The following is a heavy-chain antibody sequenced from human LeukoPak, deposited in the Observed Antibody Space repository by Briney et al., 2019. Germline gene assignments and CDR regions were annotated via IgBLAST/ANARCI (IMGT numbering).Heavy chain of an antibody. CDR2: ISGSGDST. Sequence: GGSLRLSCAASGFSFPNYGLTWVRQAPGKGLEWVSSISGSGDSTYYADSVKGRFTISRDNSKNTLFLHMNSLRAEDTAVYYCAKDCRWGGSGSPSGYMDVWGKGTTVTVSS. CDR3: AKDCRWGGSGSPSGYMDV. V-gene: IGHV3-23*01. J-gene: IGHJ6*03. CDR1: GFSFPNYG. D-gene: IGHD3-10*01.